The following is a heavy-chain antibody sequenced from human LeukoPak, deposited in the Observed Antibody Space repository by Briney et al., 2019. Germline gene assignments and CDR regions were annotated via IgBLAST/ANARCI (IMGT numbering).Heavy chain of an antibody. CDR2: IYGNGDK. D-gene: IGHD2-2*01. Sequence: ESGPTLVKPTQTLTLTCTFSGFSLSTSGVGVGWIRQPPGKALEWLALIYGNGDKRYSPSLKSRLTITKDTSKNQVVLTMTNMDPVDTATYYCAHRPAAAAIFDYWGQGTLVTVSS. J-gene: IGHJ4*02. V-gene: IGHV2-5*01. CDR1: GFSLSTSGVG. CDR3: AHRPAAAAIFDY.